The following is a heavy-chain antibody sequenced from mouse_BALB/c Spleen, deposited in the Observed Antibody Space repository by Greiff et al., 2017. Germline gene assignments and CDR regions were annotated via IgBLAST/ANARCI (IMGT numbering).Heavy chain of an antibody. D-gene: IGHD2-14*01. CDR2: ILPGSGST. V-gene: IGHV1-9*01. Sequence: QVQLKQSGAELMKPGASVKISCKATGYTFSSYWIEWVKQRPGHGLEWIGEILPGSGSTNYNEKFKGKATFTADTSSNKAYMQLSSLTSEDSAVYYCARKGVRRDAMDYWGQGTSVTVSS. CDR1: GYTFSSYW. J-gene: IGHJ4*01. CDR3: ARKGVRRDAMDY.